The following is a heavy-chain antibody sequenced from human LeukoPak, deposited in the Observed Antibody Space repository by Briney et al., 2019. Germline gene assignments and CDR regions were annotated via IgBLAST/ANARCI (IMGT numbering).Heavy chain of an antibody. CDR3: AKGSTGGKVDWFDP. D-gene: IGHD4-23*01. J-gene: IGHJ5*02. Sequence: GGSLRLSCAASGFIFSDYTMMWVRRAPGKGLQWVATFTAYGGTYYAASVKGRFAISRDNSRDTVSLYMNSLRVEDTAMYYCAKGSTGGKVDWFDPWGPGTLVTASS. CDR2: FTAYGGT. V-gene: IGHV3-23*01. CDR1: GFIFSDYT.